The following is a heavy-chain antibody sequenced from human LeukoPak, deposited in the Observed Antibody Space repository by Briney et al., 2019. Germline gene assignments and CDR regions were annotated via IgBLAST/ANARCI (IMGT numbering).Heavy chain of an antibody. D-gene: IGHD3-22*01. Sequence: PGGSLRLSCAASGFTFSSYGMSWVRQAPGKGLEWVSAISGSGGSTYYADSVKGRFTISRDNSKNTLYLQMNSLRAEDTAVYYCAKDQRYYYDSSGYSDALDIWGQGTMVTVSS. J-gene: IGHJ3*02. CDR3: AKDQRYYYDSSGYSDALDI. V-gene: IGHV3-23*01. CDR1: GFTFSSYG. CDR2: ISGSGGST.